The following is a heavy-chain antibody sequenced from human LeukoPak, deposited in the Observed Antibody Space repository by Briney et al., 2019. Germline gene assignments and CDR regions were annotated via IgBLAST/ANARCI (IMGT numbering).Heavy chain of an antibody. CDR2: IVVGSGNT. D-gene: IGHD2-21*02. J-gene: IGHJ5*02. CDR1: GFTFTSSA. CDR3: AVSLNAYCGGDCGVWFDP. Sequence: GTSVKVSCKASGFTFTSSAMQWVRQARGQRLEWIGWIVVGSGNTNYAQKFQERVTITRDMSTSTAYMELSSLRSEDTAVYYCAVSLNAYCGGDCGVWFDPWGQGTLVTVSS. V-gene: IGHV1-58*02.